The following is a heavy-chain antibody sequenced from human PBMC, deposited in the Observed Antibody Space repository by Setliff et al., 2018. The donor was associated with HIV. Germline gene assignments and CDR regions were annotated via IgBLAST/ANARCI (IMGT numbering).Heavy chain of an antibody. CDR2: INHSGST. D-gene: IGHD3-22*01. CDR3: ARLTTSYYYDSSAYYHPV. J-gene: IGHJ4*02. CDR1: GGSFSGYY. V-gene: IGHV4-34*01. Sequence: ETLSLTCAVYGGSFSGYYWSWIRQPPGKGLEWIGEINHSGSTNYNPSLKSRVTISVDTSKNQFSLKLSSVTAADTAVFYCARLTTSYYYDSSAYYHPVWGQGTLVTVSS.